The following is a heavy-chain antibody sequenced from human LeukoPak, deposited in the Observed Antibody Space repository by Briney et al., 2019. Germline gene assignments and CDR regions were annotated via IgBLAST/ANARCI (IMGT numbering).Heavy chain of an antibody. D-gene: IGHD3-22*01. CDR3: ARQADSSGYNFDY. V-gene: IGHV4-59*08. CDR2: IYYSGST. J-gene: IGHJ4*02. CDR1: GGSISTYY. Sequence: SETLSLTCTVSGGSISTYYWSWIRQPPGKGLEWIGYIYYSGSTNYNPSLKSRVTISVDTSKTQFSLKLSSVTAADTAVYYCARQADSSGYNFDYWGQGTLVTVSS.